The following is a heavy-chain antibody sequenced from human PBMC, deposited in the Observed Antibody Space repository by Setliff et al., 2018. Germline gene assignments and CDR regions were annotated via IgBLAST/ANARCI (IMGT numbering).Heavy chain of an antibody. CDR2: INHSGST. D-gene: IGHD2-2*01. CDR1: GGSFSGYY. Sequence: PSETLSLTCAVYGGSFSGYYWSWIRQPPGKGLEWIGEINHSGSTNYNPYLKSRITISVDTSNNQFSLKLSSVTAADTAVYYCARICSSTSCPYYYGMDVWGQGTTVTVSS. J-gene: IGHJ6*02. CDR3: ARICSSTSCPYYYGMDV. V-gene: IGHV4-34*01.